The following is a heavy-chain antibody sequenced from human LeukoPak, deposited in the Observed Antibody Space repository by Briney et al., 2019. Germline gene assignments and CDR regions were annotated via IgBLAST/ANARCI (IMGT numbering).Heavy chain of an antibody. CDR1: GYSFTDYY. D-gene: IGHD3-10*01. CDR2: ISPRSGDT. J-gene: IGHJ4*02. CDR3: ARGREIHGGSDTKLDDY. V-gene: IGHV1-2*02. Sequence: AAVKVSCKASGYSFTDYYMHWVRQAPGQGPEWMGLISPRSGDTSYAQKFQGRVTMTRDTSINTVDMDLSGLTSDDTAVFYCARGREIHGGSDTKLDDYWGQGTLVTVSS.